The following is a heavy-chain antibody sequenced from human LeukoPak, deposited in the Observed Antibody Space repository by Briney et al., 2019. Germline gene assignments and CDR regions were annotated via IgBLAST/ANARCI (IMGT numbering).Heavy chain of an antibody. CDR3: VRSPSPYSSGWYFDY. CDR1: GDSVSINSAA. J-gene: IGHJ4*02. D-gene: IGHD6-19*01. Sequence: SQTLSLTCAISGDSVSINSAAWNWIRQSPSRGLEWLGRTYQRSKWYNDYAVSVKSRITINPDISKNQFSLQLNSVTPEDTAVYCCVRSPSPYSSGWYFDYWGQGTLVTVSS. CDR2: TYQRSKWYN. V-gene: IGHV6-1*01.